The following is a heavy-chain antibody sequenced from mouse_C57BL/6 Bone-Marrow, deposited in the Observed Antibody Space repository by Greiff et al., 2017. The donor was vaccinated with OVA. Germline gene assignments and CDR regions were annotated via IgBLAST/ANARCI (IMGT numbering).Heavy chain of an antibody. V-gene: IGHV1-5*01. D-gene: IGHD2-4*01. CDR1: GYTFTSYW. CDR3: TRSLIIYYDYDMFAY. CDR2: IYPGNSDT. Sequence: EVKLVESGTVLARPGASVKMSCKTSGYTFTSYWMHWVKQRPGQGLEWIGAIYPGNSDTSYNQKFKGTANLTAVPSASPAYMELSSLTNEESGGYYCTRSLIIYYDYDMFAYSVQATLVTVPA. J-gene: IGHJ3*01.